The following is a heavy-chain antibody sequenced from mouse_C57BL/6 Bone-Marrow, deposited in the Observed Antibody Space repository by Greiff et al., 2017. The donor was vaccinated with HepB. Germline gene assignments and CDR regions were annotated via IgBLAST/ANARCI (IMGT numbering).Heavy chain of an antibody. CDR2: IYPRSGNT. D-gene: IGHD1-1*02. V-gene: IGHV1-81*01. CDR3: ARRLWGSNYWYFDV. J-gene: IGHJ1*03. Sequence: QVQLQQSGAELARPGASVKLSCKASGYTFTSYGISWVKQRTGQGLEWIGEIYPRSGNTYYNEKFKGKATLTADKSSSTAYMELRSLTSEDSAVYFCARRLWGSNYWYFDVWGTGTTGTVSS. CDR1: GYTFTSYG.